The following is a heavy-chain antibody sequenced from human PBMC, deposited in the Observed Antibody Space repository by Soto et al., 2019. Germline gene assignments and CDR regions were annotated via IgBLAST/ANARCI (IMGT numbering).Heavy chain of an antibody. D-gene: IGHD3-10*01. Sequence: GSLRLSCAASGFTFSSYSMNWVRQAPGKGLEWVSSTSSSSSYIYYADSVKGRFTISRDNAKNSLYLQMNSLRAEDTAVYYCARNYGSGSERLYGMDVWGQGTTVTVSS. J-gene: IGHJ6*02. CDR1: GFTFSSYS. V-gene: IGHV3-21*01. CDR3: ARNYGSGSERLYGMDV. CDR2: TSSSSSYI.